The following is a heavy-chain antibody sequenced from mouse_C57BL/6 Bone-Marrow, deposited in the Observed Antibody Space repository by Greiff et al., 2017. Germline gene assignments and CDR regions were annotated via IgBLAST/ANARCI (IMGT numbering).Heavy chain of an antibody. D-gene: IGHD4-1*01. J-gene: IGHJ4*01. Sequence: VQLQQSGPELVKPGASVKISCKASGYSFTGYYMNWVKQSPEKSLEWIGEINPSTGGTTYNKKFKAKATLTVDKSSSTAYMQLKSLTSEDSAVYYCARRVNWGAMEYWGQGTSVTVSS. CDR3: ARRVNWGAMEY. V-gene: IGHV1-42*01. CDR1: GYSFTGYY. CDR2: INPSTGGT.